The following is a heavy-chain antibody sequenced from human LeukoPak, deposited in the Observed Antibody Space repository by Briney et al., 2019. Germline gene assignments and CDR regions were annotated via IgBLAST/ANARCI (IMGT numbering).Heavy chain of an antibody. J-gene: IGHJ4*02. CDR3: ARAASSSGSHYDY. CDR1: GFTFSSYW. D-gene: IGHD3-10*01. CDR2: IKSDGSST. Sequence: PGGSLRLSCAASGFTFSSYWMHWVRQAPGKGLVWLSRIKSDGSSTSHADSVKGRFTIARDNAKNTLYLQMNSLRDEDTAVYYCARAASSSGSHYDYWGQGTLVTVSS. V-gene: IGHV3-74*01.